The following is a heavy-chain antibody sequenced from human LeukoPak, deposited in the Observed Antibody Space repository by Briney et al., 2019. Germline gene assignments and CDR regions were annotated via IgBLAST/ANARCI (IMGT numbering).Heavy chain of an antibody. CDR3: AKDGRGAAIFYYYGMDV. V-gene: IGHV3-30*18. Sequence: GGSLRLSCAASGFTFSSYGMQWVRQAPGKGLEWVAVISYDGSNKYYADSVKGRFTISRDNSKNTLYLQMNSLRAEDTAVYYCAKDGRGAAIFYYYGMDVWGQGTTVTVSS. D-gene: IGHD2-2*02. J-gene: IGHJ6*02. CDR2: ISYDGSNK. CDR1: GFTFSSYG.